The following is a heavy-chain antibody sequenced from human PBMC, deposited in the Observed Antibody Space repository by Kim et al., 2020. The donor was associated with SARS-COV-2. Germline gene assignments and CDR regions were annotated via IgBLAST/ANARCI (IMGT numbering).Heavy chain of an antibody. J-gene: IGHJ6*02. Sequence: GGSLRLSCAASGFTFSSYGMHWVRQAPGKGLEWVAVISYDGSNKYYADSVKGRFTISRDNSKNTLYLQMNSLRAEDTAVHYCARVASGSYYYYYGMDVWGQGTTVTVSS. CDR3: ARVASGSYYYYYGMDV. D-gene: IGHD1-26*01. CDR2: ISYDGSNK. CDR1: GFTFSSYG. V-gene: IGHV3-33*05.